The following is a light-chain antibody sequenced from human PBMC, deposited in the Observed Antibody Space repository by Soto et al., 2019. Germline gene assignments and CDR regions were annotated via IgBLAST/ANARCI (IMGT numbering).Light chain of an antibody. CDR1: QDIKNY. CDR2: DAS. CDR3: QQYDDLPGGT. Sequence: DIQMTQSPSSLSASVGDRVTITCQASQDIKNYLNWYQQKPGKAPKLLIYDASNLEAGVPSRFSGSGSGTDFTFNISSLQPDDIATYYCQQYDDLPGGTFGPGTKVNIK. V-gene: IGKV1-33*01. J-gene: IGKJ3*01.